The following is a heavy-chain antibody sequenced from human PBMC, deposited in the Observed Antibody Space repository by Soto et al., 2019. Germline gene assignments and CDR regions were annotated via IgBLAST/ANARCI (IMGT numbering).Heavy chain of an antibody. CDR2: IYHSGST. J-gene: IGHJ6*02. V-gene: IGHV4-4*02. D-gene: IGHD3-10*02. CDR1: GGSISSSNW. Sequence: QVQLKESGPGLVKPSGTLSLTCAVSGGSISSSNWWRWVRQPPGKGLGWIGEIYHSGSTNYNPSLKSRVTISVDKSKNQFSLKLSSVTAADTAVYYCASVRGGYYYAMDVWGQGTTVTVSS. CDR3: ASVRGGYYYAMDV.